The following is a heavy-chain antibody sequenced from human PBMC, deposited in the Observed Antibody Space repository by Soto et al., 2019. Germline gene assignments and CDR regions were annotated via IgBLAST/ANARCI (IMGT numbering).Heavy chain of an antibody. CDR3: ATIGGAYGSINWFDP. CDR1: GGSINKNY. Sequence: PSETLSLTCTVSGGSINKNYWGWIRQSPGKGLEWIGHIYHSGSTKYNSSLKSRVVISIDASRNQFSLRLTSVTAADTAIYYCATIGGAYGSINWFDPWGQGALVTVSS. J-gene: IGHJ5*02. CDR2: IYHSGST. D-gene: IGHD3-16*01. V-gene: IGHV4-59*03.